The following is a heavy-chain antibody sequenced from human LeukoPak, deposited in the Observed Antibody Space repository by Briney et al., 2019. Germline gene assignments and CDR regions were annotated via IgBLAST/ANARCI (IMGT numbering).Heavy chain of an antibody. Sequence: SETLSLTCTVSGGSISSYYWSWVRQPPGKGLEWIGYIYYSGSTNYNPSLKSRVTISVDTSKNQFSLKLSSVTAADTAVYYCARDGYYDSSGHSDFDYWGQGTLVTVSS. CDR1: GGSISSYY. CDR2: IYYSGST. J-gene: IGHJ4*02. CDR3: ARDGYYDSSGHSDFDY. D-gene: IGHD3-22*01. V-gene: IGHV4-59*01.